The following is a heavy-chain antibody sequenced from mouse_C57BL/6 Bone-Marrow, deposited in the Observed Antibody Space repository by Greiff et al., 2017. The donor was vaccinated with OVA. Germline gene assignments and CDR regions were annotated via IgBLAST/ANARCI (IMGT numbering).Heavy chain of an antibody. V-gene: IGHV1-78*01. Sequence: QVQLQQSDAELVKPGASVKISCKVSGYTFTDYTIHWMKQRPEQGLEWIGYIYPRDGSTKYNEKFKGKATLTADKSSSTAYMHLNSLTSEDSAVYFCAREGPITAVVAKDWDFDGWGTGTTVTVSS. CDR3: AREGPITAVVAKDWDFDG. J-gene: IGHJ1*03. CDR1: GYTFTDYT. D-gene: IGHD1-1*01. CDR2: IYPRDGST.